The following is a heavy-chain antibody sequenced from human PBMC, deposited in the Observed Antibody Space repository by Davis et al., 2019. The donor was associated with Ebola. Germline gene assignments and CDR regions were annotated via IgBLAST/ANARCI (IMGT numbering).Heavy chain of an antibody. J-gene: IGHJ6*02. CDR1: GFTVSGND. Sequence: PGGSLRLSCVASGFTVSGNDMSWVRQAPGKGLEWVSVIYRGGDTYYADSVRGRFTISRDNAKSTLYLQMNSLRAEDTAVYYCGRVIQFPGIGMDVWGQGTTVTVS. V-gene: IGHV3-53*01. D-gene: IGHD1-14*01. CDR2: IYRGGDT. CDR3: GRVIQFPGIGMDV.